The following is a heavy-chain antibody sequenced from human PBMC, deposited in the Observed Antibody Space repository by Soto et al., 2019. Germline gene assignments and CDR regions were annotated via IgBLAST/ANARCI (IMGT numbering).Heavy chain of an antibody. J-gene: IGHJ3*02. Sequence: PGGSLRLSCAASGFTVSINYMSWFRQAPGKGLEWVSLIYTGGTTYYADSVKGRFTISRDNSKNTLYLQMNSLRAEDTAVYSCATIRGEHAFDIWGRGTMVTVSS. CDR1: GFTVSINY. V-gene: IGHV3-66*01. CDR2: IYTGGTT. CDR3: ATIRGEHAFDI.